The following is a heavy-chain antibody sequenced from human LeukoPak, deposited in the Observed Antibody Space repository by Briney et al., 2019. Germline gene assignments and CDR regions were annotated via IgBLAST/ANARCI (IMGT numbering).Heavy chain of an antibody. Sequence: SETLSLTCAVYGGSFSGYYWSWIRQPPGKGLEWIGEINHSGSTNYNPSLKSRVTISVDTSKNQFSLKLISVTAADTAVYHCARFYDFWSGYYYYYDSSGYPSWDYWGQGTLVTVSS. V-gene: IGHV4-34*01. CDR3: ARFYDFWSGYYYYYDSSGYPSWDY. J-gene: IGHJ4*02. CDR1: GGSFSGYY. CDR2: INHSGST. D-gene: IGHD3-3*01.